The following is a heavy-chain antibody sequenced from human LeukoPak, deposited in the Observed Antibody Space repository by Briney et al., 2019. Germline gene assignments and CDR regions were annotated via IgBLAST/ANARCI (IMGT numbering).Heavy chain of an antibody. Sequence: PSETLSLTCTVSGGSISSYYWSWIRQPAGKGLEWIGRIYTSGSTNYNPSLKSRVTMSVDTSKNQFSLKLSSVTAADTAVYYCARDSSYYDILTGYYSTGSLDYWGQGTLVTVSS. V-gene: IGHV4-4*07. J-gene: IGHJ4*02. CDR1: GGSISSYY. D-gene: IGHD3-9*01. CDR2: IYTSGST. CDR3: ARDSSYYDILTGYYSTGSLDY.